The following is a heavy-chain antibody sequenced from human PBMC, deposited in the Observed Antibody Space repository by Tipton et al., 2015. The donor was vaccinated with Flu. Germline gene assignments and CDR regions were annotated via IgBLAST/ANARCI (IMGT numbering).Heavy chain of an antibody. CDR3: AKTGGGSWGIEDV. D-gene: IGHD6-13*01. Sequence: SLRLSCAASGFTVSSNSMSWVRQAPGKGQEWVSVVYPGGSTYYADSVKGRFSISRDNPKNTLYVQMNSLRAVDTALYYCAKTGGGSWGIEDVWGQGTPVTVSS. CDR2: VYPGGST. J-gene: IGHJ6*02. V-gene: IGHV3-53*01. CDR1: GFTVSSNS.